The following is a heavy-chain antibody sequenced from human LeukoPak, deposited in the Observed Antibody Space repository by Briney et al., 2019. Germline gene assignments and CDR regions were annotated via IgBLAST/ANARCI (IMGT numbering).Heavy chain of an antibody. Sequence: GGSLRLSCAASGFTFSSYAMSWVRQAPGKGLEWVSVISGSGGTPFHAGSVQGRFTISRDNSKNTLVLQMNSLTAEDTAVYFCAKGRYSSGWSGDAFDIWGQGTMVTVSA. CDR2: ISGSGGTP. J-gene: IGHJ3*02. CDR3: AKGRYSSGWSGDAFDI. D-gene: IGHD6-19*01. V-gene: IGHV3-23*01. CDR1: GFTFSSYA.